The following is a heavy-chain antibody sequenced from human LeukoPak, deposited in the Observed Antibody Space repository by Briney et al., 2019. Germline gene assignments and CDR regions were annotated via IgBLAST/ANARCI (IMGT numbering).Heavy chain of an antibody. V-gene: IGHV3-64D*06. CDR1: GFTFSSYA. D-gene: IGHD6-19*01. Sequence: GGSLRLSCSASGFTFSSYALHWVRQAPGKGLEYVPAISGDGVTTYYAGSVKGRFTISRDNSKNTLYLQMSSLRAEDTAVYYCVKDAVADTDAPFDYWGQGTLVTVSS. J-gene: IGHJ4*02. CDR2: ISGDGVTT. CDR3: VKDAVADTDAPFDY.